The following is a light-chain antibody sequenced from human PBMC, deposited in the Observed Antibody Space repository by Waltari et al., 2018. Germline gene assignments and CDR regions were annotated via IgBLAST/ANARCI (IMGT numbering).Light chain of an antibody. Sequence: QSVLTQAPSASGTPGQRVIISCSGSSSNIGNNPVNWYQQVPGTAPKLLIFYNNERPSGVPDRLSGSKSGTSASLAISGLQSEDEADYYCASGDDGLNGWVFGGGTRLTVL. CDR2: YNN. J-gene: IGLJ3*02. CDR3: ASGDDGLNGWV. V-gene: IGLV1-44*01. CDR1: SSNIGNNP.